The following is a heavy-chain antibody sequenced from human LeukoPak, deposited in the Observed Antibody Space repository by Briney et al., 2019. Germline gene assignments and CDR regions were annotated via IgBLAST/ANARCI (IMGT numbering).Heavy chain of an antibody. CDR2: INPNSGGT. CDR3: ARGRSTTRTFFIY. J-gene: IGHJ4*02. D-gene: IGHD1-1*01. Sequence: ASVKVSCKASGYTFTGYYMHWVRQAPGQGLEWMGWINPNSGGTNYAQKFQGRVTMTRDTSIRTAYMELSRLRSDDTAVYYCARGRSTTRTFFIYWGQGTLVTDSS. V-gene: IGHV1-2*02. CDR1: GYTFTGYY.